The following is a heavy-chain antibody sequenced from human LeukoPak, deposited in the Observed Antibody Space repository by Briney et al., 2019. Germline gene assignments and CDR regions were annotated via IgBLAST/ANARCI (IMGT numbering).Heavy chain of an antibody. J-gene: IGHJ4*02. CDR3: AKDARITMIVVVITDLTYFDY. D-gene: IGHD3-22*01. CDR2: ISGSGGST. CDR1: GFTFSSYA. Sequence: PGGSLRLSCAASGFTFSSYAMSWVRQAPGKGLEWVSAISGSGGSTYYADSVKGRFTISRDNSKNTLYLQMNSLRAEDTAVYYCAKDARITMIVVVITDLTYFDYWGQGTLVTVSS. V-gene: IGHV3-23*01.